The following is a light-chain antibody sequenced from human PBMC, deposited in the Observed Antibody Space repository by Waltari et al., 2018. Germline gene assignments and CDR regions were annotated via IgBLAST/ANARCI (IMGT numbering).Light chain of an antibody. J-gene: IGLJ2*01. CDR2: GNS. V-gene: IGLV1-40*01. CDR3: QSYDSSLSGFVV. CDR1: SSNIGAGYD. Sequence: QSVLTQPPSVSGAPGQRVTISCTGSSSNIGAGYDVHWYQQLPGTAPKLLIYGNSKRPSGVPDRVSGSKSGTSASLAITGLQVEDEADYYCQSYDSSLSGFVVFGGGTKLTVL.